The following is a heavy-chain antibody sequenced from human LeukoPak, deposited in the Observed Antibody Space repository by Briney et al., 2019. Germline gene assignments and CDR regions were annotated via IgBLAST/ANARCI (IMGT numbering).Heavy chain of an antibody. CDR3: ARARGTRAYNWFDP. D-gene: IGHD1/OR15-1a*01. CDR1: GGSISSYY. J-gene: IGHJ5*02. CDR2: IYYSGST. V-gene: IGHV4-59*01. Sequence: PSETLSLTCTVSGGSISSYYWSWIRQPPGKGLEWIGYIYYSGSTNYNPSLKGRVTISVDTSKNQFSLKLSSVTAADTAVYYCARARGTRAYNWFDPWGQGTLVTVSS.